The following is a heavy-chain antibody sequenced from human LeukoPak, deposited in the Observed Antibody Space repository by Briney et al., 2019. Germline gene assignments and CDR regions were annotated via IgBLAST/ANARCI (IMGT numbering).Heavy chain of an antibody. CDR2: IWYDGSNK. J-gene: IGHJ4*02. V-gene: IGHV3-33*01. CDR3: ARDRSYDFWSGYSTPDY. D-gene: IGHD3-3*01. CDR1: GFTFSSYG. Sequence: GGSLRLSCAASGFTFSSYGMQWVRQALGKGLEWVAVIWYDGSNKYYADSVKGRFTISRDNSKNTLDLQMNSLRAEDTAVYYCARDRSYDFWSGYSTPDYWGQGTLVTVSS.